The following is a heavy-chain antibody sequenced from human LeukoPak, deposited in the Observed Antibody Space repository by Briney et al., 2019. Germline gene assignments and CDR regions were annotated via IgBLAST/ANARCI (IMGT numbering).Heavy chain of an antibody. D-gene: IGHD5-18*01. V-gene: IGHV4-4*07. J-gene: IGHJ6*02. CDR1: GGSISSYY. CDR2: IYTSGST. Sequence: PSETLSLTCTVSGGSISSYYWSWIRQPAGKGLEWIGRIYTSGSTNYNPSLKSRVTMSVDTSKNQFSLKLSSVPAADTAVYYCARDSFGGYSYGPYYYYYGMDVWGQGTTVTVSS. CDR3: ARDSFGGYSYGPYYYYYGMDV.